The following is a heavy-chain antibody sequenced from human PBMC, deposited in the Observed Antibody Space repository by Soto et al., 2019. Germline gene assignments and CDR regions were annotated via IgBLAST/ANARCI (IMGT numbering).Heavy chain of an antibody. CDR3: AXARDCSGGSCFLGWFDP. Sequence: PGESLKISCKGSGYSFTIYWISWVRQMPGKGLEWMGRIDPSDSYTNYSPSFQGHVTISADKSISTAYLQWSSLKASDTAMYYCAXARDCSGGSCFLGWFDPWGQGTLVTVSS. D-gene: IGHD2-15*01. J-gene: IGHJ5*02. CDR2: IDPSDSYT. CDR1: GYSFTIYW. V-gene: IGHV5-10-1*01.